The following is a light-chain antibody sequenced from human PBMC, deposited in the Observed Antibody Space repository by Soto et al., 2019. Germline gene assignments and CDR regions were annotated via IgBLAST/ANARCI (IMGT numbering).Light chain of an antibody. J-gene: IGKJ1*01. CDR3: QQYSSTFWT. CDR1: QSISSSY. Sequence: EIVLTQSPGTLYSSPGERATLSCRASQSISSSYLAWYQQKPGQAPRLLVYGASSRATGIPDRFSGSGSGTDFTLTISRLEPEDFALYYCQQYSSTFWTFGQGTKVEIK. V-gene: IGKV3-20*01. CDR2: GAS.